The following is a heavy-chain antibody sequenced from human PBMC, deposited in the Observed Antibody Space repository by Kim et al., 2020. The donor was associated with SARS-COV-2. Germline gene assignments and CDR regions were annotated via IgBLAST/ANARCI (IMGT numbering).Heavy chain of an antibody. CDR3: AKDLGPYGSAIYGMDV. J-gene: IGHJ6*02. D-gene: IGHD3-10*01. CDR1: GFTFSSYA. Sequence: GGSLRLSCAASGFTFSSYAMSWVRQAPGKGLEWVSAISGSGGSTYYADSVKGRFTISRDNSKNTLYLQMNSLRAEDTAVYYCAKDLGPYGSAIYGMDVWGQGTTVTVSS. CDR2: ISGSGGST. V-gene: IGHV3-23*01.